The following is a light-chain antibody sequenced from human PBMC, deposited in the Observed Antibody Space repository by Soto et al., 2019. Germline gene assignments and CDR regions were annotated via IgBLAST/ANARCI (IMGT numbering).Light chain of an antibody. V-gene: IGKV2-30*02. CDR2: KVS. CDR1: QSLVHSNGGTF. J-gene: IGKJ2*01. CDR3: MQATHWPYT. Sequence: DVVMTQSPLSLPVTLGQPASISCRSSQSLVHSNGGTFLNWFHQRPGQSPRRLIYKVSNRDSGVPGRFRGSASYTDFTLKISRVEAEDVGVYYCMQATHWPYTFGQGTMLEIK.